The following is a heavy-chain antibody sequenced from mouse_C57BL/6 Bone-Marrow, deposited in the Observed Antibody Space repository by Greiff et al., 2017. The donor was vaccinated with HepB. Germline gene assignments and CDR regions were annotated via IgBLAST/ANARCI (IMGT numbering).Heavy chain of an antibody. V-gene: IGHV1-64*01. CDR2: IHPNSGST. Sequence: QVQLQQPGAELVKPGASVKLSCKASGYTFTSYWMHWVKQRPGQGLEWIGMIHPNSGSTNYNEKFKSKATLTVDKSSSTAYMQLSSLTSEDSAVYYCARSYYGSSLLYWYFDVWGTGTTVTVSS. CDR3: ARSYYGSSLLYWYFDV. J-gene: IGHJ1*03. D-gene: IGHD1-1*01. CDR1: GYTFTSYW.